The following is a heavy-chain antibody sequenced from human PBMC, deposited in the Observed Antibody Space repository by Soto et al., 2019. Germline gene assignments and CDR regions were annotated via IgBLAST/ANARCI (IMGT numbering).Heavy chain of an antibody. CDR3: ARTGVSGCYGSRYYYCGLSF. CDR1: GGSISSYY. Sequence: SETLSLTCTVSGGSISSYYWSWIRQPPGKGLEWIGHIYYSGSTNYNPSLKSRVTISVDTSKNQFSLKLSSVTAADTAVYYCARTGVSGCYGSRYYYCGLSFWGQGNTVTVSS. CDR2: IYYSGST. J-gene: IGHJ6*02. V-gene: IGHV4-59*01. D-gene: IGHD6-19*01.